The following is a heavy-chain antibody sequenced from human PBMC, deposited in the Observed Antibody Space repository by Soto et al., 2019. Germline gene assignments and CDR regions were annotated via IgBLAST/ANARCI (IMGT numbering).Heavy chain of an antibody. D-gene: IGHD1-26*01. CDR1: GFSFRTYT. Sequence: GGSLRLSCAASGFSFRTYTMSWVRQAPGKGLEWLSVISGSGGSPSYADSVQGRFVISRDNARNTLYLHMNSLRAEDTAMYYCAKARCTTTDCYVPDYWGRGALVTVSS. J-gene: IGHJ4*02. CDR2: ISGSGGSP. CDR3: AKARCTTTDCYVPDY. V-gene: IGHV3-23*01.